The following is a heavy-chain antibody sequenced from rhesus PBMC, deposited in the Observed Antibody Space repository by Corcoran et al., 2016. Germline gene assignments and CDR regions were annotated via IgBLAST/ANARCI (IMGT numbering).Heavy chain of an antibody. V-gene: IGHV5-20*01. Sequence: EVQLVQSGAEVKRPGESLKISCKTSGYSFTSYWISWVRQMPGKGLEWMGAIDPSDSDTRYNPAFQGQVSISADKSISTAYLQWSRLKASDTATYYWAKDRNWNYGLDSWGQGVVVTVSS. CDR1: GYSFTSYW. D-gene: IGHD1-26*01. J-gene: IGHJ6*01. CDR2: IDPSDSDT. CDR3: AKDRNWNYGLDS.